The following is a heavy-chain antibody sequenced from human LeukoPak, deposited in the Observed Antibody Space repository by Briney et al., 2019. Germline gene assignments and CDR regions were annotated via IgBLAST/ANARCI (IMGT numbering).Heavy chain of an antibody. J-gene: IGHJ4*02. CDR1: GFTFSSYG. Sequence: PGGSLRLSCAASGFTFSSYGMHWVRQAPGKGLEWVAVISYDGRNKYYADSVKGRFTISRDNSKNTLYLQMNSLRAEDTAVYYCAKGRVVVAATPLYWGQGTLVTVSS. CDR3: AKGRVVVAATPLY. CDR2: ISYDGRNK. D-gene: IGHD2-15*01. V-gene: IGHV3-30*18.